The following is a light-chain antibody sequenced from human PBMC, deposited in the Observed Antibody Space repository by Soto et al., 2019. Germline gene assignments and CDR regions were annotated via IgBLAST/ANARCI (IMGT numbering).Light chain of an antibody. CDR1: SSDVGGYNY. V-gene: IGLV2-14*01. CDR2: EVS. J-gene: IGLJ1*01. Sequence: QSVRTQPASVSGSPGQSITISCTGTSSDVGGYNYVSWYQQHPGKAPKLMIYEVSNRPSGVSNRFSGSKSGNTASLTISGLQAEDEADYYCTSYTSSTTPVFGTRPKAT. CDR3: TSYTSSTTPV.